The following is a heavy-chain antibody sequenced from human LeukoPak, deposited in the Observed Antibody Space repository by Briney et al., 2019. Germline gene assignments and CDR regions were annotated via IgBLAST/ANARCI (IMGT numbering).Heavy chain of an antibody. CDR2: ISSISNHI. Sequence: GGSLRLSCAASAFTFSSYAMSWVRQAPGKRLEWVSSISSISNHIYYADSLKGRFTISRDNAKSSVYLQMNSLRAEDTAVYYCAKGGYCSSTSCYGAVTWFDPWGQGTLVTVSS. CDR1: AFTFSSYA. V-gene: IGHV3-21*04. D-gene: IGHD2-2*01. J-gene: IGHJ5*02. CDR3: AKGGYCSSTSCYGAVTWFDP.